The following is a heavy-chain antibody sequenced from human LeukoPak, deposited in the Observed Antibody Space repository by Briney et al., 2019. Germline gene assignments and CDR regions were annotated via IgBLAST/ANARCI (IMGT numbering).Heavy chain of an antibody. CDR1: GFTFSSYA. D-gene: IGHD4-17*01. Sequence: PGGSLRLSCAASGFTFSSYAMSRVRQAPGKGLEWVSAISGSGGSTYYADSVKGRSTISRDNSKNTLYLQMNSLRAEDTAVYYCAKSRGDYGDFLDYWGQGTLVTVSS. CDR3: AKSRGDYGDFLDY. CDR2: ISGSGGST. J-gene: IGHJ4*02. V-gene: IGHV3-23*01.